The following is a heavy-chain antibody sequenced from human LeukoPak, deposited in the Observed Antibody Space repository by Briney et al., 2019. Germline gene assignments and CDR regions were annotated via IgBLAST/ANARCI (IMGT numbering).Heavy chain of an antibody. D-gene: IGHD6-19*01. CDR2: ISGSGGST. CDR3: AKAVTVVAGTREFDY. Sequence: PGGSLRLSCAASGFTFSSYAMSWVRQAPGKGLEWVSAISGSGGSTYYADSVKGRFTISRDNSKNTLYLQMNSLRAEDTAVYYCAKAVTVVAGTREFDYWGQGTLVTVFS. J-gene: IGHJ4*02. CDR1: GFTFSSYA. V-gene: IGHV3-23*01.